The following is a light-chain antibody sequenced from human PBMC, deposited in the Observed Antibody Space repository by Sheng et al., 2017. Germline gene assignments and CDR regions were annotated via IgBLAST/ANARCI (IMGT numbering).Light chain of an antibody. CDR2: TDN. Sequence: QTVVSQPPSASGTPGQRVAISCSGSTSNIGTNYVYWYQQLPGTAPKLLIYTDNQRPSGVPDRFSGSRSGTSASLAISGLRSDDEADYYCATWDGSLSAWVFGGGTKLTVL. V-gene: IGLV1-47*01. J-gene: IGLJ3*02. CDR3: ATWDGSLSAWV. CDR1: TSNIGTNY.